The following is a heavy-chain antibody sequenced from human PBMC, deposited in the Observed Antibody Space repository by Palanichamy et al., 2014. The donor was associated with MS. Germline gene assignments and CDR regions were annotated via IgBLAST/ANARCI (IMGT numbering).Heavy chain of an antibody. CDR3: ARDLGYCGGGNCYTVLDY. V-gene: IGHV3-7*01. J-gene: IGHJ4*02. CDR2: IKEDGSEK. Sequence: EVQLVESGGGLLQPGGSLRLSCVVSGFTFSKYYMDWARQAPGKGLEWVANIKEDGSEKHYADSVKGRFTISRDNAKNSIYLQMNSLRAEDTAVYYCARDLGYCGGGNCYTVLDYWGQGTLVTVTS. CDR1: GFTFSKYY. D-gene: IGHD2-15*01.